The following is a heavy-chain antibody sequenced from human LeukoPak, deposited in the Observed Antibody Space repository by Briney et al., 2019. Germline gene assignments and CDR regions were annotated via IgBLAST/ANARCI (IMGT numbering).Heavy chain of an antibody. CDR1: GFTFSSYA. J-gene: IGHJ4*02. CDR2: ISYDGSNK. Sequence: GGSLILSCAASGFTFSSYAMHWVRQAPGKGLEWVAVISYDGSNKYYADSVKGRFTISRDNSKNTLYLQMNSLRAEDTAVYYCATIVGAYVAFDYWGQGALVTVSS. CDR3: ATIVGAYVAFDY. V-gene: IGHV3-30-3*01. D-gene: IGHD1-26*01.